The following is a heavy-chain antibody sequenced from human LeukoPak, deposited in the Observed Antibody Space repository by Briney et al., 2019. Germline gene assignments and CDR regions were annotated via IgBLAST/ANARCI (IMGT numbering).Heavy chain of an antibody. Sequence: PGGSLRLSCAASGFTFSTYNMNWVRQAPGKGLEWVSSITSSSSYIYYADSVKGRFTISRDNAKSSLYLQMNSLRDEDTAVYYCAREKGQVAATLGLLYYYYMDVWGKGTTVTVSS. CDR3: AREKGQVAATLGLLYYYYMDV. V-gene: IGHV3-21*01. CDR1: GFTFSTYN. CDR2: ITSSSSYI. D-gene: IGHD2-15*01. J-gene: IGHJ6*03.